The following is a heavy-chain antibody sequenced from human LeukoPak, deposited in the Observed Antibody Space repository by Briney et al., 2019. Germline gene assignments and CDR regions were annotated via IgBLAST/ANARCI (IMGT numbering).Heavy chain of an antibody. J-gene: IGHJ4*02. D-gene: IGHD3-9*01. V-gene: IGHV3-11*01. CDR1: GFTFSNYY. Sequence: GGSLRLSCAASGFTFSNYYMTWIRQAPGKGLEWVSFIGDGGTNIKYADSVKSRFTISRDNAKNSLYLQMNSLRAEDTAIYYCARIETGYSLDYWGQGTLVTVSS. CDR3: ARIETGYSLDY. CDR2: IGDGGTNI.